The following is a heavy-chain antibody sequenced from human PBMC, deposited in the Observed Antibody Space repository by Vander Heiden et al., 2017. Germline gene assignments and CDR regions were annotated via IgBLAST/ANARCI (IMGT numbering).Heavy chain of an antibody. CDR3: ARGITYYYDSSGYLIWFDP. V-gene: IGHV2-5*02. D-gene: IGHD3-22*01. CDR2: IYWDDDK. CDR1: GFSLSTSGVG. Sequence: QITLKESGPTLVKPTQTLTLTCTFSGFSLSTSGVGVGWIRQPPGKALEWLALIYWDDDKRDSPSMKSMLTITKDTSKNQVVLTMTNMDPVDTATYYCARGITYYYDSSGYLIWFDPWGQGTLVTVSS. J-gene: IGHJ5*02.